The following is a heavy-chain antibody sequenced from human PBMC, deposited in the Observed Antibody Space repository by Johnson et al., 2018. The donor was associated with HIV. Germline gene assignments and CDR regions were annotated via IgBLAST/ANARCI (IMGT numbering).Heavy chain of an antibody. D-gene: IGHD3-22*01. V-gene: IGHV3-30-3*01. Sequence: RLSCAASGFTFSSYAMHWVRQAPGKGLEWVAVISYDGSNKYYADSVKGRFTISRDNSKNTLYLQMNSLRAEDTAVYYCATYYDNSGYTLWGNAFDIWGQGTMVTVSS. CDR2: ISYDGSNK. CDR1: GFTFSSYA. CDR3: ATYYDNSGYTLWGNAFDI. J-gene: IGHJ3*02.